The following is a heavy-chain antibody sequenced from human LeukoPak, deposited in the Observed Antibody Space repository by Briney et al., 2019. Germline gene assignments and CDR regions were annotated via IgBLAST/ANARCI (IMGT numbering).Heavy chain of an antibody. CDR2: INPNSGGT. CDR3: ARELNYDSSGYYFDY. CDR1: GYTFTVYF. Sequence: ASVTVSCKASGYTFTVYFMHWVRQAPGQGLEWMGGINPNSGGTNYAQKFQGRVTMTRDTSISTAYMELTRLRSDDTAVYYCARELNYDSSGYYFDYWGQGTLVTVSS. V-gene: IGHV1-2*02. D-gene: IGHD3-22*01. J-gene: IGHJ4*02.